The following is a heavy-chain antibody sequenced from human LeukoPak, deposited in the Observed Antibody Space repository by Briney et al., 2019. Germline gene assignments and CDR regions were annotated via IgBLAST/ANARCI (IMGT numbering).Heavy chain of an antibody. CDR3: ARAATTNDAFDI. J-gene: IGHJ3*02. V-gene: IGHV4-61*02. CDR2: VYTSGST. D-gene: IGHD4-17*01. Sequence: PSETLSLTCTVSGGSISSVSYYRSWIRQPAGKGVEWNRRVYTSGSTNYNHSINSRIRISVDTSENLYSLKLSSVTAADTAVYYCARAATTNDAFDIWGQGTMVTVSS. CDR1: GGSISSVSYY.